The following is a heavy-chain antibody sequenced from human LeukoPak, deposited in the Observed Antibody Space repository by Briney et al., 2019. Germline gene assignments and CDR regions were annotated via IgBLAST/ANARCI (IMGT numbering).Heavy chain of an antibody. Sequence: SETLSLTCTVSGGSISSYYWSWIRQPPGKGLEWIGYIYYSGSTNYNPSLKSRVTISVDTSKNQFSLKLSSVTAADTAVYYCARRRDDSSGYVEAFDIWGQGTMVTVSS. CDR3: ARRRDDSSGYVEAFDI. D-gene: IGHD3-22*01. J-gene: IGHJ3*02. CDR2: IYYSGST. V-gene: IGHV4-59*08. CDR1: GGSISSYY.